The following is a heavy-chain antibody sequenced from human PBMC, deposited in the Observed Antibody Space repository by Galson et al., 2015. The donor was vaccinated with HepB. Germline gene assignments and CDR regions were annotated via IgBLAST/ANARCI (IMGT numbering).Heavy chain of an antibody. CDR3: ARESRGIAVAGTNREYNWFDP. D-gene: IGHD6-19*01. CDR2: ISSSSSYI. J-gene: IGHJ5*02. V-gene: IGHV3-21*01. Sequence: SLRLSCAASGFTFSSYSMNWVRQAPGKGLEWVSSISSSSSYIYYADSVKGRFTISRDNAKNSLYLQMNSLRAEDTAVYYCARESRGIAVAGTNREYNWFDPWVQGTLVTVSS. CDR1: GFTFSSYS.